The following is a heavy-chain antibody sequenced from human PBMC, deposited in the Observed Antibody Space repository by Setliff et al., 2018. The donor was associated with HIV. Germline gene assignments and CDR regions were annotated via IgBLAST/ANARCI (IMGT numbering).Heavy chain of an antibody. J-gene: IGHJ4*02. CDR1: GGSISSSSYY. CDR2: IYSGGTT. Sequence: ASEALSLTCPVSGGSISSSSYYWGWIRQPPGKGLEWIGNIYSGGTTYYNSSLRGRVTISVDTSKNQFSLKLNSVTAADTAVYYCARHAVPHYYDSSGPSRGPGTLVTVSS. D-gene: IGHD3-22*01. V-gene: IGHV4-39*07. CDR3: ARHAVPHYYDSSGPS.